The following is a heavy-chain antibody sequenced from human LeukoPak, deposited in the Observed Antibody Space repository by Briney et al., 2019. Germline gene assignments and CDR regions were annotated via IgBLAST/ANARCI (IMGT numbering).Heavy chain of an antibody. Sequence: SETLSLTCAVYGGSFYGGSFSGYSWSWIRQPPEKGLEWIGEINHSGSTNYNPSFKSRVTMPVDTSKNQFSLKLSSVTAADTAVYYCARNYGDELTIDYWGQGTLVTVSS. CDR3: ARNYGDELTIDY. CDR1: GGSFSGYS. J-gene: IGHJ4*02. V-gene: IGHV4-34*10. D-gene: IGHD4-17*01. CDR2: INHSGST.